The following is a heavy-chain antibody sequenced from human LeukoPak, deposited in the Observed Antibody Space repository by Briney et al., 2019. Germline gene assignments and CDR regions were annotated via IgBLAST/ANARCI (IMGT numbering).Heavy chain of an antibody. CDR1: GGSFSGYY. J-gene: IGHJ5*02. V-gene: IGHV3-23*01. CDR2: ISGTGGST. CDR3: AKDYEPLVGVHRWGDWFDP. Sequence: ETLSLTCAVYGGSFSGYYWSWIRQPPGKGLEWVSLISGTGGSTYYADSVKGRFTISRDNSKNTLYLQMNSLRAEDTAVYYCAKDYEPLVGVHRWGDWFDPWGQGALVTVSS. D-gene: IGHD1-26*01.